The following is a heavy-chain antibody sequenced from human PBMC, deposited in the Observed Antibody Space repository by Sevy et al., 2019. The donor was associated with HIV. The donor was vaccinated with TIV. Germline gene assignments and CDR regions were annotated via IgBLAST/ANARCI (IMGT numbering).Heavy chain of an antibody. V-gene: IGHV3-53*01. CDR1: GFTVGSNY. D-gene: IGHD3-22*01. CDR2: IYSGVTT. CDR3: ARVSVYYYDSSGYYTTGNAFDI. Sequence: GGSLRLSCAASGFTVGSNYMSWVRQAPGKGLEWVSIIYSGVTTSYADSVKGRFTISRDNSKNPRYLQMNSLRAEDTAVYYCARVSVYYYDSSGYYTTGNAFDIWGQGTMVTVSS. J-gene: IGHJ3*02.